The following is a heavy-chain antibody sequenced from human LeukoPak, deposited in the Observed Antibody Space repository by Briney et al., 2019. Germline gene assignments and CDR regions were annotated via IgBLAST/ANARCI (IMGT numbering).Heavy chain of an antibody. CDR1: GFTFSSYA. CDR2: ISYDGSNK. V-gene: IGHV3-30*04. D-gene: IGHD3-10*01. J-gene: IGHJ6*02. Sequence: GGSLRLSCAASGFTFSSYAMHWVRQAPGKGLEWVAVISYDGSNKYYADSVKGRITISRDNSKSTLYLQMNSLRAEDTAVYYCARAYYYGSGSGQGMDVWGQGTTVTVSS. CDR3: ARAYYYGSGSGQGMDV.